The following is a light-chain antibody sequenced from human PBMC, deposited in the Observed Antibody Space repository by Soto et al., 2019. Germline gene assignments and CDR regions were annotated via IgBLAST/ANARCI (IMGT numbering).Light chain of an antibody. CDR2: DAS. V-gene: IGKV3D-20*02. CDR1: QSVTSNY. CDR3: QQRSNWLLT. Sequence: EIVLTQSPGTLSLSPGERATLSCRASQSVTSNYLAWYQQRPGQAPWLLIYDASNRATGIPARFSGSGSGTDFTLTISSLEPEDFAVYYCQQRSNWLLTFGQGTRLEIK. J-gene: IGKJ5*01.